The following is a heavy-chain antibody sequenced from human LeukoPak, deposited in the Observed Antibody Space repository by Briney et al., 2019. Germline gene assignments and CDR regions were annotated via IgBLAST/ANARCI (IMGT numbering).Heavy chain of an antibody. D-gene: IGHD3-22*01. CDR1: GFTFSSYE. CDR3: ARDRGSTSYYYYDTDV. J-gene: IGHJ6*04. Sequence: GGSLRLSCAASGFTFSSYEMNWVRQAPGKGLEWISYISGSGGTIYYADSVKGRFTISRDNAKNSLYLQMNTLRAEDTAVYYCARDRGSTSYYYYDTDVWGKGTSVTVSS. CDR2: ISGSGGTI. V-gene: IGHV3-48*03.